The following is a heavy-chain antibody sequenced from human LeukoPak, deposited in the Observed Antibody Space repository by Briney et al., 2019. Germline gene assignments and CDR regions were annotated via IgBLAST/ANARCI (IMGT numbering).Heavy chain of an antibody. CDR3: ARDLDSSGYRVFDY. J-gene: IGHJ4*02. Sequence: SETLSLTCAVYGGSFSGYYWSWIRQPPGKGLEWIGEINHSGSTNYNPSLKSRVTISVDTSKNQFSLKLSSVTAADTAVYYCARDLDSSGYRVFDYWGQGTLVTVSS. CDR2: INHSGST. V-gene: IGHV4-34*01. D-gene: IGHD3-22*01. CDR1: GGSFSGYY.